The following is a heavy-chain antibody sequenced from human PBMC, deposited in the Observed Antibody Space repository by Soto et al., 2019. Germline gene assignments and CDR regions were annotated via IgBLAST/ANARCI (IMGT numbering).Heavy chain of an antibody. V-gene: IGHV6-1*01. J-gene: IGHJ3*02. D-gene: IGHD2-2*01. CDR3: ARDYWCSSTSCYEFDAFDI. CDR2: TYYRSKWYN. CDR1: GDSVSSNSAA. Sequence: SQTLSLTCAISGDSVSSNSAAWNWIRQPPSRGLEWLGRTYYRSKWYNDYAVSVKSRITINPDTSKNQFSLQLNSVTPEDTAVYYCARDYWCSSTSCYEFDAFDIWGQGTMVTVSS.